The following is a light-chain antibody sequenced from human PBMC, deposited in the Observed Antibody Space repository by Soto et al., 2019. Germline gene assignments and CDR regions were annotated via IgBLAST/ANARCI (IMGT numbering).Light chain of an antibody. CDR2: EAS. CDR1: QTVFRN. CDR3: QQYSEWPRT. V-gene: IGKV3-15*01. Sequence: EIEMTQSPATLSVSPGEGATLSCRASQTVFRNLAWYQQKPGRAPSLLISEASSRATGVPARFSGSGSGTEFTLTISCLQSEDFAGYYCQQYSEWPRTCGQGTKLDIK. J-gene: IGKJ1*01.